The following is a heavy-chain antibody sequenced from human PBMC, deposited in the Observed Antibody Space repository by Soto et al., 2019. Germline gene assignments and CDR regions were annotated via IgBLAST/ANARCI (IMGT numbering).Heavy chain of an antibody. CDR2: ITWDAGSA. V-gene: IGHV3-43*01. CDR3: AGDSGGYSYDAFDI. J-gene: IGHJ3*02. Sequence: EVQLVVSGGLVVRPGGSLRLSCAGSGFTFDDHTMHWVRQAPGKGLEWVSLITWDAGSAFYADSVRGRFTISRDNAKNTLYLQMNSLRSEDTAVYYCAGDSGGYSYDAFDIWGQGTMVTVSS. D-gene: IGHD3-22*01. CDR1: GFTFDDHT.